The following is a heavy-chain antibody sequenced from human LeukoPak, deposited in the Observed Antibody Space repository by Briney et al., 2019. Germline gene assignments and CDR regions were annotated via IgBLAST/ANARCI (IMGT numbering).Heavy chain of an antibody. Sequence: ASVKVSCKASGYTFARYYIHWVRQAPGQGLEWMGIINPSGGSTRYAQKFQGRVTMTRDTSTCTVYMELSSLRSDDTAVYYCAREAKEVGADLYYYYYGMDVWGQGTTVTVSS. V-gene: IGHV1-46*01. J-gene: IGHJ6*02. CDR1: GYTFARYY. CDR3: AREAKEVGADLYYYYYGMDV. D-gene: IGHD1-26*01. CDR2: INPSGGST.